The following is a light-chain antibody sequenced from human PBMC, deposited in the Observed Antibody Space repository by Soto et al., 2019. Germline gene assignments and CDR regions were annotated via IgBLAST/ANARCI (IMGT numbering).Light chain of an antibody. CDR2: DDS. CDR1: NIGFKS. J-gene: IGLJ3*02. V-gene: IGLV3-21*02. CDR3: YSYTTDGIPM. Sequence: SYELTQPPSVSVAPGQTARISCGGDNIGFKSVHWYQQRPGQAPVLVVYDDSDRPSGVSNRFSGSKSGNTASLTISGLQAQDEADYFCYSYTTDGIPMFGGGTKLTVL.